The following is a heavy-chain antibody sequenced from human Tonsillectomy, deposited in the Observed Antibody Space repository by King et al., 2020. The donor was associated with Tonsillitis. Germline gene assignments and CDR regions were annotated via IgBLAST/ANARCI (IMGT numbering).Heavy chain of an antibody. J-gene: IGHJ3*02. V-gene: IGHV1-18*04. Sequence: VQLVQSGAEVKKPGASVKVSCKASGYTFTSYGISWVRQAPGQGLEWMGWISAYNGNKNYAQKLQGRVTMTTDTSTSTAYMELRSLRADDTAVYYCARAHLYYYDSSGQSPNDAFDIWGQGTMVTVSS. CDR2: ISAYNGNK. CDR3: ARAHLYYYDSSGQSPNDAFDI. D-gene: IGHD3-22*01. CDR1: GYTFTSYG.